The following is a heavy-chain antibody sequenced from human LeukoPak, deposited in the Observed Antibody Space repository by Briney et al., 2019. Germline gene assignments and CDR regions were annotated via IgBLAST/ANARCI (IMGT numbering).Heavy chain of an antibody. Sequence: SETLSLTCTVSGGSISSYYWSWMRQPPGKGLVWIGYIYYSGNTYYNPSLKSRVTISVDTSKNQFSLKVNSVTAADTAVYYCARTKPLDPFDFWGQGTLVTVSS. J-gene: IGHJ3*01. CDR1: GGSISSYY. V-gene: IGHV4-59*01. CDR2: IYYSGNT. CDR3: ARTKPLDPFDF.